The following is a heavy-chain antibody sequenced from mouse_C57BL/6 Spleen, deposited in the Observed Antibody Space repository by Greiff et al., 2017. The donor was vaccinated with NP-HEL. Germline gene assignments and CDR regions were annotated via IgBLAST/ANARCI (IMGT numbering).Heavy chain of an antibody. D-gene: IGHD2-2*01. V-gene: IGHV1-54*01. Sequence: VQLQQSGAELVRPGTSVKVSCKASGYAFTNYLIAWVKQRPGQGLEWIGVINPGSGGTNYNEEFKGKATLTADKSSSTAYMQLSSLTSEDSAVYFCAGGYDGGDFDYWGQGTTLTVSS. CDR2: INPGSGGT. CDR1: GYAFTNYL. CDR3: AGGYDGGDFDY. J-gene: IGHJ2*01.